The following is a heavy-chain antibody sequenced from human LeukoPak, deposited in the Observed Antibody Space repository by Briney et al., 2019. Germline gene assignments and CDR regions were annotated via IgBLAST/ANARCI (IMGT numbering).Heavy chain of an antibody. CDR3: ARGPYSGSYYRFDY. Sequence: HAGGSLRLSCAASGFTFSSYAMSWVRQAPGKGLEWVSGISGSGGSTYYADSVKGRFTISRDNSKITLYLQMNSLRAEDTAVFYCARGPYSGSYYRFDYWGQGTLVTVSS. D-gene: IGHD1-26*01. CDR2: ISGSGGST. CDR1: GFTFSSYA. J-gene: IGHJ4*02. V-gene: IGHV3-23*01.